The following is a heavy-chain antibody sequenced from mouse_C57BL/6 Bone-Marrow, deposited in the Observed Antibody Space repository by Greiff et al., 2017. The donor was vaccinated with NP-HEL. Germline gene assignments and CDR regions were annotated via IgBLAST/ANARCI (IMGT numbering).Heavy chain of an antibody. D-gene: IGHD1-1*01. J-gene: IGHJ1*03. CDR1: GFTFSSYG. Sequence: EVQLVESGGDLVKPGGSLKLSCAASGFTFSSYGMSWVRQTPDKRLEWVATISSGGSYTYYPDSVKGRFTISRDNAKNTLYLQMSSLKSEDTAMYYCARPFYYYARYFDVWGTGTTVTVSS. V-gene: IGHV5-6*01. CDR3: ARPFYYYARYFDV. CDR2: ISSGGSYT.